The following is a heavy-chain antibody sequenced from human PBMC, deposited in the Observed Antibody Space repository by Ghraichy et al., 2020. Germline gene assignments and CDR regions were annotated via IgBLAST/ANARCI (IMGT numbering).Heavy chain of an antibody. V-gene: IGHV3-23*01. Sequence: LNISCAASGFTFTNYAMTWVRQAPGKGPEWVSTVTGGGGSTYYADSVKGRFTISRDNSRNTVSLQMSSLRDEDTAVYYCVKGRPFDYWGQGTLVAVSS. CDR3: VKGRPFDY. CDR2: VTGGGGST. CDR1: GFTFTNYA. J-gene: IGHJ4*02.